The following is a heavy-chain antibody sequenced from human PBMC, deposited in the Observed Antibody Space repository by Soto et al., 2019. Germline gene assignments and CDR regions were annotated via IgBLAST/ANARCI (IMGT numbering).Heavy chain of an antibody. D-gene: IGHD1-1*01. CDR1: AFHFGSPT. J-gene: IGHJ4*02. Sequence: EAHLVESGGGLVKPGGSLRLSCEASAFHFGSPTMNRVRQAPRKGLEWVPTIDSGGSRTFYADTVKGRFTISRDNAKNSLFLQMNSLRAEDTAVYFCTREVQPGVRREYDYWGQGTLVTVSS. V-gene: IGHV3-21*01. CDR3: TREVQPGVRREYDY. CDR2: IDSGGSRT.